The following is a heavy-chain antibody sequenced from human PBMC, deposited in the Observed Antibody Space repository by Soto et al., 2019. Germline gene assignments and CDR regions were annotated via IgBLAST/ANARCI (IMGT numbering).Heavy chain of an antibody. V-gene: IGHV1-2*02. CDR3: ATDDGQSVGSV. D-gene: IGHD2-8*01. Sequence: QVQLVQSGAAVRKPGASVKISCKASGYTMTAHFLHWVRQAPGRGLEWMGWINPKNGGTDYAQKFQDRVSMTRDTSINTAYIQLNRLTSDDTAVYFCATDDGQSVGSVWGQGTLVSVSS. CDR1: GYTMTAHF. CDR2: INPKNGGT. J-gene: IGHJ1*01.